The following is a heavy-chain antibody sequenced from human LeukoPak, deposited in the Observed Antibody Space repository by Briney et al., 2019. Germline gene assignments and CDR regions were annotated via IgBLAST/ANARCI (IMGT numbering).Heavy chain of an antibody. V-gene: IGHV3-48*03. D-gene: IGHD2-15*01. CDR1: GFTFSSYE. J-gene: IGHJ4*02. CDR3: ARDIIPAYCSGGSCYGTMLINIDY. CDR2: ISSSSSTI. Sequence: GGSLRLSCAASGFTFSSYEMNWVRQAPGKGLEWVSYISSSSSTIYYADSVKGRFTISRDNAKNSLYLQMNSLRAEDTAVYYCARDIIPAYCSGGSCYGTMLINIDYWGQGTLVTVSS.